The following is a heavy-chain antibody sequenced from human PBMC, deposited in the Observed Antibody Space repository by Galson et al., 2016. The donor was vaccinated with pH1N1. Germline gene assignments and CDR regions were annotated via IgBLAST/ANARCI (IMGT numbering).Heavy chain of an antibody. J-gene: IGHJ6*02. CDR3: ARGRGDLAGSRYGLDV. D-gene: IGHD6-25*01. Sequence: SVKVSCKDIGDTFNRFGITWVLQAPGQGLQWMGWINTKNGYTKNSQRFQGRVSKTTDTSTSTVYRELTSLKSDDTGVYYCARGRGDLAGSRYGLDVWGQGTTVTVSS. CDR1: GDTFNRFG. CDR2: INTKNGYT. V-gene: IGHV1-18*01.